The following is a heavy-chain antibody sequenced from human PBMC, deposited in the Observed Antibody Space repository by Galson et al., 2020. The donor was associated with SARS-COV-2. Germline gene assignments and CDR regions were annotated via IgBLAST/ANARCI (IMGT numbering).Heavy chain of an antibody. Sequence: ASETLSLTCRVSGGAIIGNSYSWGWIRQPPGKGLDWIASIYSSGRADYNPSLKSRVTISVDTSTNQFSLRLTSVTAADTALYYCARHFAWDCRAGICSSASPRGGYYFDYWGRGALVTVAS. J-gene: IGHJ4*02. CDR3: ARHFAWDCRAGICSSASPRGGYYFDY. D-gene: IGHD2-15*01. V-gene: IGHV4-39*01. CDR1: GGAIIGNSYS. CDR2: IYSSGRA.